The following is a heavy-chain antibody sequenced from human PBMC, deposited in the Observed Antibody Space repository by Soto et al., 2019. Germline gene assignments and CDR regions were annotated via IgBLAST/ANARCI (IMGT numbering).Heavy chain of an antibody. J-gene: IGHJ4*02. CDR1: GFTFSSYA. CDR3: AEDPGIAVAGYDY. CDR2: ISGSGGST. Sequence: GGSLRLSCAASGFTFSSYAMSWVRQAPGKGLEWVSAISGSGGSTYYADSVKGRFTISRDNSKNTLYLQMNSLRAEDTAVYYCAEDPGIAVAGYDYWGQGTLVTVSS. D-gene: IGHD6-19*01. V-gene: IGHV3-23*01.